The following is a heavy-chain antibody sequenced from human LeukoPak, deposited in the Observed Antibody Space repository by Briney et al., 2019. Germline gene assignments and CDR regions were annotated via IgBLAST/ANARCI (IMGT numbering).Heavy chain of an antibody. CDR2: IKQDGSKK. CDR1: GFPFSSYW. V-gene: IGHV3-7*01. J-gene: IGHJ4*02. CDR3: ARDRERDLFDY. Sequence: GGSLRLSCVASGFPFSSYWMTWVRQAPGKGLEWLANIKQDGSKKSYVDSVKGRFTISRDNAKNSLYLQMNSLRAEDTAVYYCARDRERDLFDYWGQGTLVTVSS.